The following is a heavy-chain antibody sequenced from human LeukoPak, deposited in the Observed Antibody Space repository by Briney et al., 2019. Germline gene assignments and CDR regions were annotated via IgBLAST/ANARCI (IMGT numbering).Heavy chain of an antibody. D-gene: IGHD6-19*01. J-gene: IGHJ3*02. CDR2: IGSSSSYI. CDR1: GFTFSSYS. CDR3: ARAQGLAVAGPALDI. V-gene: IGHV3-21*01. Sequence: GGSLRLSCAASGFTFSSYSMNWVRQAPGKGLEWVSSIGSSSSYIYYADSVKGRFTISRDNAKNSLYLQMNSLRAEDTAVYYCARAQGLAVAGPALDIWGQGTMVTVSS.